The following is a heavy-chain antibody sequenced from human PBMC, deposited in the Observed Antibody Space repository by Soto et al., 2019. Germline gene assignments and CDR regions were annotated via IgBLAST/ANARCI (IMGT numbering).Heavy chain of an antibody. CDR3: ASRLGSYSSETFDD. D-gene: IGHD6-19*01. CDR2: IYYSGST. V-gene: IGHV4-59*01. J-gene: IGHJ4*02. CDR1: GGSISSYY. Sequence: SETLSLTCTVSGGSISSYYWSWIRQPPGKGLEWIGYIYYSGSTNYNPSLKSRVTISVDTSKNQFSLKLSSVTAADTAVYYCASRLGSYSSETFDDWGQGTLVTVAS.